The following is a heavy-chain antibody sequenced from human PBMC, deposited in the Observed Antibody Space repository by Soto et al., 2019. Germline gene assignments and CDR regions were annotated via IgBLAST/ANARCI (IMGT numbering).Heavy chain of an antibody. CDR1: GGSFKDYA. CDR2: IVPVYGTT. CDR3: ARDKMSSLVVETPHLFES. V-gene: IGHV1-69*12. J-gene: IGHJ5*01. Sequence: QVQLVQSGAEVKKPGSSVKVSCRTSGGSFKDYAISWLQQAPGQGLEWMGGIVPVYGTTKYAQKFQGRVTITADEGTTTAYLVLSSLRSEDTALYFCARDKMSSLVVETPHLFESWGQGTLVTVSS. D-gene: IGHD6-6*01.